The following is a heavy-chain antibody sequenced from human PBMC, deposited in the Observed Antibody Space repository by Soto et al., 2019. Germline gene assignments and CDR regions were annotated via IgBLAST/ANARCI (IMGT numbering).Heavy chain of an antibody. J-gene: IGHJ6*02. CDR3: SRRLEV. CDR1: GFTFSDSW. V-gene: IGHV3-7*03. Sequence: GGSLRLSCVASGFTFSDSWMDWVRQAPGKGLEWVANIGQDGSERYYVDSVKGRFTISRDNAKNSVYLQMTALRADDTAVYYCSRRLEVWGQGTAVTVSS. CDR2: IGQDGSER.